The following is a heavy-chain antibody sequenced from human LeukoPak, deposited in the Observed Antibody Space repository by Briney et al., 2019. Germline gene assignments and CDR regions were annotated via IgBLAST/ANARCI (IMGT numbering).Heavy chain of an antibody. CDR1: GFTFSSYA. D-gene: IGHD6-19*01. J-gene: IGHJ4*02. V-gene: IGHV3-23*01. CDR2: ISGSGGTT. Sequence: GGSLRLSCAASGFTFSSYAMSWVRQAPGKGLEWVSVISGSGGTTYYADSVKGRFTISRDNSKNMLYLQMNSLRVEDTAIYYCAKAHYSSGWYKGDFDYWGQGTLVTASS. CDR3: AKAHYSSGWYKGDFDY.